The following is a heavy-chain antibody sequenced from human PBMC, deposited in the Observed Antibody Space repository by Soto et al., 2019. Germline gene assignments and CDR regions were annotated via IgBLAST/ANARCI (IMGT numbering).Heavy chain of an antibody. Sequence: QVQLVQSGAEVKKPGSSVKVSCKASGGTFSSYAISWVRQAPGQGLGWMGGIIPIFGTANYAQKFQGRVTITADKSTSTAYMELSSLRSEDTAVYYCARDPEESVGATPWFDPWGQGTLVTVSS. CDR3: ARDPEESVGATPWFDP. CDR2: IIPIFGTA. J-gene: IGHJ5*02. V-gene: IGHV1-69*06. CDR1: GGTFSSYA. D-gene: IGHD1-26*01.